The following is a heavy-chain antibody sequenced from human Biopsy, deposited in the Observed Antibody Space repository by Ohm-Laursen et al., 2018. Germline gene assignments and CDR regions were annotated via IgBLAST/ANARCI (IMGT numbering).Heavy chain of an antibody. CDR2: INGSGGST. J-gene: IGHJ5*02. CDR3: ARDLYDFCGGCPFDP. V-gene: IGHV3-23*01. CDR1: GFTFSSHA. D-gene: IGHD3-3*01. Sequence: SLRLSCAASGFTFSSHAMSWVRQAPEKGPECVSVINGSGGSTYYADPVKGRFTISRDNSRNTLYLQMNSLRADDTAMYYCARDLYDFCGGCPFDPWGQGTLVTVSP.